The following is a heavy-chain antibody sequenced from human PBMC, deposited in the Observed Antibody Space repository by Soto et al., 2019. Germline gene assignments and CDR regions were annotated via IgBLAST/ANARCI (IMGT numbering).Heavy chain of an antibody. CDR2: ISYAGTNK. CDR3: ARDRGSGLRDFDY. D-gene: IGHD6-19*01. J-gene: IGHJ4*02. CDR1: GFTFKNFA. V-gene: IGHV3-30-3*01. Sequence: GGSLRLSCSASGFTFKNFAMHWVRQAPGKGLEWVAVISYAGTNKYYADSVKGRFTMSRDDSENTVYLQMNSLRVEDTAVYFCARDRGSGLRDFDYWGQGTLVTVSS.